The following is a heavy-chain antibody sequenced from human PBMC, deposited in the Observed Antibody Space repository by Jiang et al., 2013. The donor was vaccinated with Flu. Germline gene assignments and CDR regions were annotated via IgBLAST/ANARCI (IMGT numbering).Heavy chain of an antibody. CDR2: IYHSGST. CDR1: GYSISSGYY. V-gene: IGHV4-38-2*02. D-gene: IGHD2-15*01. J-gene: IGHJ6*02. Sequence: LLKPSETLSLTCTVSGYSISSGYYWGWIRQPPGKGLEWIGSIYHSGSTYYNPSLKSRVTISVDTSKNQFSLKLSSVTAADTAVYYCARAGYCSGGSCYYYYGMDVWGQGTTVTVSS. CDR3: ARAGYCSGGSCYYYYGMDV.